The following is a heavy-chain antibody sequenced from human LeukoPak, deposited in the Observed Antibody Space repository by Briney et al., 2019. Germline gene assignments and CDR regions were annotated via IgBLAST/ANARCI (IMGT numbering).Heavy chain of an antibody. J-gene: IGHJ6*02. CDR1: GFTFSSYW. Sequence: GGSLRLSCAASGFTFSSYWMSWVRQAPGKGLEWVANIKQDGSEKYYVDSVKGRFTISRDNAKNSLYLQMNSLRAEDTAVYYCARDSTVVSFFYYYGMDVWGQGTTVTGSS. CDR2: IKQDGSEK. CDR3: ARDSTVVSFFYYYGMDV. D-gene: IGHD4-23*01. V-gene: IGHV3-7*01.